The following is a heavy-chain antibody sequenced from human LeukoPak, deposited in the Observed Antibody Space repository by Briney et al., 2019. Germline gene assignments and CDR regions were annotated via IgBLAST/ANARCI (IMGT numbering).Heavy chain of an antibody. CDR3: AREEQLVSPSFDY. D-gene: IGHD6-13*01. Sequence: ASVKVSCKASGGTFSSYAISWVRQAPGQGLEWMGGIIPIFGTANYAQKFQGRVTITTDESTSTAYMELSSLRSEDTAVYYCAREEQLVSPSFDYWGQGTLVTVSS. CDR1: GGTFSSYA. V-gene: IGHV1-69*05. CDR2: IIPIFGTA. J-gene: IGHJ4*02.